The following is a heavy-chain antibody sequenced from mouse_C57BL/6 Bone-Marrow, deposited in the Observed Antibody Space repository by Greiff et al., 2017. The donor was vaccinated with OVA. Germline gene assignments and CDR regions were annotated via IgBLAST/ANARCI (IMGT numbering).Heavy chain of an antibody. CDR2: ISDGGSYT. J-gene: IGHJ2*01. V-gene: IGHV5-4*01. CDR3: ARVIVSLYYFDY. D-gene: IGHD2-12*01. CDR1: GFTFSSYA. Sequence: EVQRVESGGGLVKPGGSLKLSCAASGFTFSSYAMSWVRQTPEKRLEWVATISDGGSYTYYPDNVKGRFTISRDNAKNNLYLQMSHLKSEDTAMYYCARVIVSLYYFDYWGQGTTLIVSS.